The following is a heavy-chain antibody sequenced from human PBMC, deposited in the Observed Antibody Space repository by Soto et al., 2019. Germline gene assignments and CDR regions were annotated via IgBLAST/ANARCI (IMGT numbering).Heavy chain of an antibody. CDR3: AKDPVVPAAMSGDY. V-gene: IGHV3-23*01. CDR2: ISGRGGST. CDR1: GFTFSSYA. J-gene: IGHJ4*02. D-gene: IGHD2-2*01. Sequence: GGSLRLSCAASGFTFSSYAMSWVRQAPGKGLEWVSAISGRGGSTYYADSVKGRFTISRDNSKNTLYLQMNSLRAEDTAVYYCAKDPVVPAAMSGDYWGQGTLVTVSS.